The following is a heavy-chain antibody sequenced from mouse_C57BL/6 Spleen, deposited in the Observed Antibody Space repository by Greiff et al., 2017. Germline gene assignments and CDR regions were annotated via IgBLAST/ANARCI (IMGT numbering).Heavy chain of an antibody. CDR2: ISYDGSN. D-gene: IGHD1-1*01. CDR3: ARDSITTVVEGTSWFAY. J-gene: IGHJ3*01. Sequence: DVKLQESGPGLVKPSQSLSLTCSVTGYSITSGYYWNWIRQFPGNKLEWMGYISYDGSNNYNPSLKNRISITRDTSKNQFFLKLNSVTTEDTATYYCARDSITTVVEGTSWFAYWGQGTLVTVSA. V-gene: IGHV3-6*01. CDR1: GYSITSGYY.